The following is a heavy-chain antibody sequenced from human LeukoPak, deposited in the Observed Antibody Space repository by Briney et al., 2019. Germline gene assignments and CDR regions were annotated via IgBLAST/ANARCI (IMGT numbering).Heavy chain of an antibody. D-gene: IGHD2-15*01. Sequence: SETLSLTCTVSGGSINNYYWSWIRQPAGKGLECIGRIYTRGSTNYNPSLKSRVTMSVDTSKNQSSLKLSSVTAADTAVYYCARVRYCSADICSGGDAFDIWGQGTMVSVSS. CDR3: ARVRYCSADICSGGDAFDI. CDR1: GGSINNYY. CDR2: IYTRGST. J-gene: IGHJ3*02. V-gene: IGHV4-4*07.